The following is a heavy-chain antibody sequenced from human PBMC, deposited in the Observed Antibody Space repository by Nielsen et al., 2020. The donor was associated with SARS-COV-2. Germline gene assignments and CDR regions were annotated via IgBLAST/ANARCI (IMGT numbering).Heavy chain of an antibody. J-gene: IGHJ4*02. D-gene: IGHD7-27*01. CDR1: GASISNGGYF. Sequence: SETLSLTCTVSGASISNGGYFWSWIRQPPGKGLEWIGEIYHRGSTNYSPSLKTRVTISVDKSKNQFSLELRSVTAADTAVYYCARDCSCGLGSSPSYYFDYWGQGTLVTVSS. CDR2: IYHRGST. CDR3: ARDCSCGLGSSPSYYFDY. V-gene: IGHV4-39*07.